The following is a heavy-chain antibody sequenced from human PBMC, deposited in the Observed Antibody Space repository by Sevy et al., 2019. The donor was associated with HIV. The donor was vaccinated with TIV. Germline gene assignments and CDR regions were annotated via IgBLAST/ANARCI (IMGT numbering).Heavy chain of an antibody. D-gene: IGHD3-22*01. CDR3: ARKYDSSGYFDY. V-gene: IGHV3-23*01. CDR2: ISRSGGSGDKT. J-gene: IGHJ4*02. CDR1: GFTFSSYG. Sequence: GGSLRLSCAASGFTFSSYGMNWVRQAPGKGLEWVSGISRSGGSGDKTNYADSVKGRFTISRDDSKNSLYLQLNSLRAEDTAIYYCARKYDSSGYFDYWGQGTLVTVSS.